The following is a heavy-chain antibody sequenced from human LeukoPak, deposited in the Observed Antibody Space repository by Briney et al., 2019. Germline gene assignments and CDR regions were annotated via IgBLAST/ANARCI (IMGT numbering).Heavy chain of an antibody. D-gene: IGHD3-10*01. CDR2: IYWDDDK. Sequence: SGPTLVKPTQTLTLTCTFSGFSLSTSGVGVGWIRQPPGKALEWLAAIYWDDDKRYSPSLKSRLTITKDTSKNQVVLTMTNMDPVDTATYYCAHRGFPLWFGELFSGAFDIWGQGTMVTVSS. CDR1: GFSLSTSGVG. J-gene: IGHJ3*02. CDR3: AHRGFPLWFGELFSGAFDI. V-gene: IGHV2-5*02.